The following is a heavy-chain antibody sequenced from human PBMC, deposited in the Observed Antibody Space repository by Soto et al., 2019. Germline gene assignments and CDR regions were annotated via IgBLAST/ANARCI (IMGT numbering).Heavy chain of an antibody. V-gene: IGHV4-4*07. CDR3: ARTPPIAVAGAGWFDP. Sequence: SETLSLTCTVSDGPIIDYYWSWIRRPAGKGLEWIGRLTTSGITDYNPSLKSRVTMSLDTSKYQVSLKLRSVTAADTAVYYCARTPPIAVAGAGWFDPWGQGTLVTVSS. CDR2: LTTSGIT. D-gene: IGHD6-19*01. J-gene: IGHJ5*02. CDR1: DGPIIDYY.